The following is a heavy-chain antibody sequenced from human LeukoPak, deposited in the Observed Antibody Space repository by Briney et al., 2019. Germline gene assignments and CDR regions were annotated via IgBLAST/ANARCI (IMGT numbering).Heavy chain of an antibody. CDR1: GFPLSRGL. V-gene: IGHV3-15*01. J-gene: IGHJ4*02. CDR2: IKSKTDGGIT. CDR3: TTDLGDYNDFYQFSY. Sequence: PGGSLRLSCAASGFPLSRGLMSWVGQAAARERAWVGRIKSKTDGGITDYAAPVRGRFTISRDDSIDTLYLQMNSLKTEDTAVYYCTTDLGDYNDFYQFSYRGQGTLVTVSS. D-gene: IGHD4-17*01.